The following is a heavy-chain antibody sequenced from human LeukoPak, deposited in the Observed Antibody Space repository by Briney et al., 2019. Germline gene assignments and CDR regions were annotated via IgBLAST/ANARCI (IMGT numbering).Heavy chain of an antibody. CDR1: GGFISGTSFY. J-gene: IGHJ6*03. CDR3: ARQYYYYYMDV. Sequence: SETLSLTCNVSGGFISGTSFYWGWIREPPGKGLEWIGTFYKDGSTFYNPSLKSRVTISADTSKNQFSLKLTSVTAADRAVYYCARQYYYYYMDVWGKGTTVTVSS. V-gene: IGHV4-39*07. CDR2: FYKDGST.